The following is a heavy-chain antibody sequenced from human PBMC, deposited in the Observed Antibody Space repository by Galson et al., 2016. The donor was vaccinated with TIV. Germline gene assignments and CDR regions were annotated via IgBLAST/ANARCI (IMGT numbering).Heavy chain of an antibody. CDR3: AGHYWDSLPKATMHSDP. CDR2: IYPDDSDT. D-gene: IGHD1-7*01. CDR1: GYSFSHYW. V-gene: IGHV5-51*01. Sequence: QSGAEVKKPGESLKISCQASGYSFSHYWIGWVRQMPGKGLEWVGVIYPDDSDTRYSPSFQGHVTISADKSVSTAYLQWSSLKAPDNGVYYCAGHYWDSLPKATMHSDPWGQGTPVTVSS. J-gene: IGHJ5*02.